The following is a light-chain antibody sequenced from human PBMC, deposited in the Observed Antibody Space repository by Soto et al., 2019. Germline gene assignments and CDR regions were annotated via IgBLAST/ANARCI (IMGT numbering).Light chain of an antibody. CDR3: QQTYRTPLT. J-gene: IGKJ4*01. CDR1: QSISRY. Sequence: DIQMTQSPSSLYASVGDRVTITCRASQSISRYLNWYQQKPGKAPKLLISAASSLVSGVPSKFSGRGSGTDVTLTICSLQCEDFATYYCQQTYRTPLTCGGGTKVEIK. CDR2: AAS. V-gene: IGKV1-39*01.